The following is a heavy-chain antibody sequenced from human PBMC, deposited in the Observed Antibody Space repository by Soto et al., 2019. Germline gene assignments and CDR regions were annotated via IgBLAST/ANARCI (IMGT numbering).Heavy chain of an antibody. CDR3: ARSTIAPRLFMFPFDS. J-gene: IGHJ4*02. CDR1: GDSTTTSSYY. D-gene: IGHD6-6*01. V-gene: IGHV4-39*01. Sequence: QKQLKKPGPGLVNPSETFPLTATVPGDSTTTSSYYWGWIPHSQGRGLECIASIYYDGNTYYNPSLKSRVTISLDTSKNQFSLRLTSVTAADTAVYYCARSTIAPRLFMFPFDSWGQGTLVTVSS. CDR2: IYYDGNT.